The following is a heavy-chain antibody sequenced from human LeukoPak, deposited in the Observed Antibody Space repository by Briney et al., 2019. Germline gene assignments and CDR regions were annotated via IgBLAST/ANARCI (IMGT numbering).Heavy chain of an antibody. J-gene: IGHJ3*01. CDR1: GGSISSYY. CDR3: ARRWVYDKRAFDA. CDR2: IYYSGST. V-gene: IGHV4-59*08. Sequence: SETLSLTCTVSGGSISSYYWSWIRQPPGKGLEWIGYIYYSGSTNYNPSLKSRVTISVDTSKNQFSLNLSSVTAADTAVYYCARRWVYDKRAFDAWGQGTMVTVSS. D-gene: IGHD3-16*01.